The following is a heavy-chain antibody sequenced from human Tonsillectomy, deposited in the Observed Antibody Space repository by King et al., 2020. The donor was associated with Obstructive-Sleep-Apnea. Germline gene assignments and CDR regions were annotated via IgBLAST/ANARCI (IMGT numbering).Heavy chain of an antibody. Sequence: VQLVESGGGLVQPGGSLRLSCAASGFTFSSYLMHWVRQAPGKGLVWVSRINSDGSSTSYADSVKGRFTISRDNAKNTLYLQMNSRRAEDTAVYYCASERSVGGSPTDYWGQGTLVTVSS. D-gene: IGHD6-19*01. CDR1: GFTFSSYL. V-gene: IGHV3-74*01. CDR3: ASERSVGGSPTDY. CDR2: INSDGSST. J-gene: IGHJ4*02.